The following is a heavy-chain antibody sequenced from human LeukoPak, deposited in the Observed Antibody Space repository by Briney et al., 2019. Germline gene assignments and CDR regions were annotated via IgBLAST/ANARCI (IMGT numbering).Heavy chain of an antibody. CDR3: ANGGGDSYSSPHWFDP. Sequence: PGGSLRLSCAASGFTFSSYWMHWVRQAPGKGLVWVSRINSDGSSTSYADSVKGRFTISRDNSKNTLYLQMNSLRAEDTAIYYCANGGGDSYSSPHWFDPWGQGTLVTVSS. CDR2: INSDGSST. CDR1: GFTFSSYW. D-gene: IGHD6-13*01. V-gene: IGHV3-74*01. J-gene: IGHJ5*02.